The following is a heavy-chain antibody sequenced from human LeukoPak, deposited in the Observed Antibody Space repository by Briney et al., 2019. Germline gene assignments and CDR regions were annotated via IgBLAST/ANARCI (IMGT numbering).Heavy chain of an antibody. V-gene: IGHV4-4*07. CDR1: GGSLSSYY. J-gene: IGHJ4*02. Sequence: SETLSLTCIVSGGSLSSYYWSWIRQPAGKGLEWIGRIYTSGSTNYNPSLKSRVTMSVDTSKNQFSLKLSSVTAADTAVYFCARDNYDILTGYSSLEYWGQGTLVIVSS. CDR3: ARDNYDILTGYSSLEY. D-gene: IGHD3-9*01. CDR2: IYTSGST.